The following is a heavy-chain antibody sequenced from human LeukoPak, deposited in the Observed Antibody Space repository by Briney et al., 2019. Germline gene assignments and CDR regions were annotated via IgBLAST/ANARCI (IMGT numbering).Heavy chain of an antibody. Sequence: GGSLRLSCAASGFTFSDYTTMWVRQAPRKGLEWVSSISSSSTSIYYADSVKGRFTTSRDNAKNSLFLQINSLRVEDTAVYYCARDTTLYYYDSSVPDYWGQGTLVTVSS. D-gene: IGHD3-22*01. CDR1: GFTFSDYT. CDR3: ARDTTLYYYDSSVPDY. J-gene: IGHJ4*02. CDR2: ISSSSTSI. V-gene: IGHV3-48*01.